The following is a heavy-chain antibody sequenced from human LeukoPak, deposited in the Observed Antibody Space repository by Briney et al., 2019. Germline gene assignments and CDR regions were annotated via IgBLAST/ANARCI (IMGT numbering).Heavy chain of an antibody. CDR3: ARDYVDSSGYYYREAHGY. CDR1: GYTFTGYY. J-gene: IGHJ4*02. CDR2: TNPSGGST. D-gene: IGHD3-22*01. V-gene: IGHV1-46*01. Sequence: ASVKVSCKASGYTFTGYYMHWVRQAPGQGLEWMGITNPSGGSTSYAQKFQGRVTMTRDTSTSTVYMELSSLRSEDTAVYYCARDYVDSSGYYYREAHGYWGQGTLVTVSS.